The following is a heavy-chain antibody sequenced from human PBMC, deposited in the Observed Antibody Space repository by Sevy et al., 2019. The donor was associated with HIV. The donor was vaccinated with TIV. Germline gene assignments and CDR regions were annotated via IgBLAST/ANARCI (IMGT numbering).Heavy chain of an antibody. CDR2: ISGSGGST. J-gene: IGHJ3*02. CDR3: ARDHGERSGYYPLGAFDI. Sequence: GGSLRLSCAASGFTFTNYAMNWVRQAPGKGLEWVSTISGSGGSTYYADSVKGRFTISRDNSKNTLYLQMTSLRAADTALYYCARDHGERSGYYPLGAFDIWGQGTMVTVSS. D-gene: IGHD3-22*01. CDR1: GFTFTNYA. V-gene: IGHV3-23*01.